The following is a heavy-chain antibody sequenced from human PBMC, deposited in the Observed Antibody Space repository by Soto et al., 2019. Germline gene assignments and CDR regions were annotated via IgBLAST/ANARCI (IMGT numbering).Heavy chain of an antibody. J-gene: IGHJ5*02. CDR3: ARDRRRYSYGLDWVDP. V-gene: IGHV1-18*01. D-gene: IGHD5-18*01. CDR1: GYTFTSYG. CDR2: ISAYNGNT. Sequence: ASVKVSCKASGYTFTSYGISWVRQAPGQGLEWMGWISAYNGNTNYAQKLQGRVTMTTDTSTSTAYMELRSPRSDDTAVYYCARDRRRYSYGLDWVDPWGQGTLVTVSS.